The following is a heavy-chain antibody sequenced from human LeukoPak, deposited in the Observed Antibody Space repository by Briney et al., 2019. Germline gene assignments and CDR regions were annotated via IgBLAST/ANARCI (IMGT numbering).Heavy chain of an antibody. V-gene: IGHV4-39*07. Sequence: SETLSLTCTVSGGSISSSSYYWGWIRQPPGKGLEWIGSIYYSGSTYYNPSLKSRVTISVDTSKNQFSLKLSSVTAADTAVYYCARVDCSSTSCYYYYYGMDVWGQGTTVTVSS. J-gene: IGHJ6*02. CDR2: IYYSGST. CDR1: GGSISSSSYY. D-gene: IGHD2-2*01. CDR3: ARVDCSSTSCYYYYYGMDV.